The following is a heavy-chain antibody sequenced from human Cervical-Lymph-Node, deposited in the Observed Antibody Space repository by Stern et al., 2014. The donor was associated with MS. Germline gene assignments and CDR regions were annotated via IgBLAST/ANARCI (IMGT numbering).Heavy chain of an antibody. Sequence: VQLVQSGAEVKKPRESLRISCKGSGYPFPSYWVAWVRQLPGKGLEWMGIIYICDSEAKYSPSFQGQVTISADKSISTAYLQWNSLKASDTAMYYCARDKVDCSGGSCHPPFFDYWGQGTLVTVSS. CDR1: GYPFPSYW. D-gene: IGHD2-15*01. CDR3: ARDKVDCSGGSCHPPFFDY. V-gene: IGHV5-51*01. CDR2: IYICDSEA. J-gene: IGHJ4*02.